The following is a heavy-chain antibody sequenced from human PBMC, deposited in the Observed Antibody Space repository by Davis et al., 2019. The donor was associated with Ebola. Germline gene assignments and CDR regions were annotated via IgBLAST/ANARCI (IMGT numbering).Heavy chain of an antibody. V-gene: IGHV1-69*04. CDR2: IIPILGIA. Sequence: SVKVSCKASGGTFSSYAISWVRQAPGQGLEWMGRIIPILGIANYAQKLQGRVTMTTDTSTSTAYMELRSLRSDDTAVYYCARGLLWFGELLPHYYFDYWGQGTLVTVSS. CDR1: GGTFSSYA. D-gene: IGHD3-10*01. CDR3: ARGLLWFGELLPHYYFDY. J-gene: IGHJ4*02.